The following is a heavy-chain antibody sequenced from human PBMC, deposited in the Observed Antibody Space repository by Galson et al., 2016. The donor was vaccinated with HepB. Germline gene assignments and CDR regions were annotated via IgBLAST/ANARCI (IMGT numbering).Heavy chain of an antibody. CDR2: IYYSGST. CDR1: GGSISSYY. V-gene: IGHV4-59*01. D-gene: IGHD6-13*01. CDR3: TRGSSTWSGPLDY. J-gene: IGHJ4*02. Sequence: SETLSLTCTVSGGSISSYYWSWIRQPPGKGLEWIGYIYYSGSTNYNPSLKSRVTISVDTSKNQFSLKTSSVTAADTAVYYCTRGSSTWSGPLDYWGQGTLVTVSS.